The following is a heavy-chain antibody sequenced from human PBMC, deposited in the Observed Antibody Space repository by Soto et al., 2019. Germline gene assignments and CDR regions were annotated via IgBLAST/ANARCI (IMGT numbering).Heavy chain of an antibody. Sequence: GGSLRLSCAACGFTFSSYSMNWVRQAPGKGLEWVSSISSSSSYIYYADSVKGRFTISRDNAKNSLYLQMNSLRAEDTAVYYCGREVGATGYYYYGMDVWGQGTKVTVSS. CDR1: GFTFSSYS. V-gene: IGHV3-21*01. CDR3: GREVGATGYYYYGMDV. D-gene: IGHD1-26*01. J-gene: IGHJ6*02. CDR2: ISSSSSYI.